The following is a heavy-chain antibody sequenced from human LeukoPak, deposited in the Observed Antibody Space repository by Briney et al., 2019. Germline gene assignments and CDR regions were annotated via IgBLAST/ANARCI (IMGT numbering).Heavy chain of an antibody. Sequence: GGSLRLSCAASGFTFSNYDMHWVRQAPGKGLEWVAVISYDGSNKYYADSVKGRFTISRDNSKNTVYLQMNSLRAEDTAVYYCAKDREGATFDNWGQGTLVTVSS. D-gene: IGHD1-26*01. CDR1: GFTFSNYD. V-gene: IGHV3-30*18. CDR3: AKDREGATFDN. J-gene: IGHJ4*02. CDR2: ISYDGSNK.